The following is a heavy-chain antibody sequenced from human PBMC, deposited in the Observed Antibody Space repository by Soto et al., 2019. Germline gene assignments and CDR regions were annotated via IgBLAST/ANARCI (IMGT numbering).Heavy chain of an antibody. D-gene: IGHD6-25*01. CDR2: IDYSGST. Sequence: GSLRLSCAASGFTFSSYAMSWVRQAPGKGLEWIGSIDYSGSTYYNPSLESRVSMSVDMSKNQLSVRLSSVTAADTAVYYCARLWAGKRLPDYWGQGTLVTVSS. V-gene: IGHV4-59*04. CDR1: GFTFSSYA. CDR3: ARLWAGKRLPDY. J-gene: IGHJ4*02.